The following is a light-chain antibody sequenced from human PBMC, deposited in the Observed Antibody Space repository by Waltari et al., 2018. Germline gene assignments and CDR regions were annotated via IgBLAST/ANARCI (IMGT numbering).Light chain of an antibody. CDR3: QQYNSWPLT. J-gene: IGKJ4*01. Sequence: EIVMTQSPATLSVSPGERATLSCRASQNVANNLAWYQQKPGQAPRLVFHGASTRATGIPGRFSCSGSGTEFILTINSLQSADFAVYYCQQYNSWPLTFGGGTKLEIK. V-gene: IGKV3-15*01. CDR2: GAS. CDR1: QNVANN.